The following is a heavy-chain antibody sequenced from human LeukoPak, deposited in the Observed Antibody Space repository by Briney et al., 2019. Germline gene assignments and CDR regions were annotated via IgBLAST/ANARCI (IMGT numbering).Heavy chain of an antibody. Sequence: SETLSLTCTVSGGSISSYYWSWLGQPPGKGLEWVGYIYYSGSTNYNPSLKSRATISVDTSKNQFSLKLRSVTAADTAVYYCARCSTPYYDILTGYYYYFDYWGQGTLVTVSS. V-gene: IGHV4-59*01. CDR3: ARCSTPYYDILTGYYYYFDY. D-gene: IGHD3-9*01. CDR2: IYYSGST. J-gene: IGHJ4*02. CDR1: GGSISSYY.